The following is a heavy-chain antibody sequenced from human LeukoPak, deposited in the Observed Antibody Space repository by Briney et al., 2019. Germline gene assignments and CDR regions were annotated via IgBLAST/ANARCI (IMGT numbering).Heavy chain of an antibody. D-gene: IGHD2-2*01. J-gene: IGHJ3*02. Sequence: GASVKVSCKVSGYTLTELSMHWVRQAPGKGLEWMGGFDPEDGETIYAQKFQGRVTMTEDTSTDTAYMELSSLRSEDTAVYYCATGLEDIVVVHDAFDIWGQGTVVTVSS. V-gene: IGHV1-24*01. CDR3: ATGLEDIVVVHDAFDI. CDR1: GYTLTELS. CDR2: FDPEDGET.